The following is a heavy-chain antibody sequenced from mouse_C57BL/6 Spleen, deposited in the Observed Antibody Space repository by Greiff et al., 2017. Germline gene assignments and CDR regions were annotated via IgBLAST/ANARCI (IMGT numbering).Heavy chain of an antibody. V-gene: IGHV5-6*01. CDR3: ARMGIIYYDYDEGYFDV. Sequence: VQLVESGGDLVKPGGSLKLSCAASGFTFSSYSMSWVRQTPDKRLEWVATISSGGSYTYYPDSVKGRFTISRDNAKNTLYLQMSSLKSEDTAMYYCARMGIIYYDYDEGYFDVWGTGTTVTVSS. J-gene: IGHJ1*03. D-gene: IGHD2-4*01. CDR2: ISSGGSYT. CDR1: GFTFSSYS.